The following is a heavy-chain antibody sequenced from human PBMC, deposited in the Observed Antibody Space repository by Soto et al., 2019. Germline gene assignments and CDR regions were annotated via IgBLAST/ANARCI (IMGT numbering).Heavy chain of an antibody. CDR2: ISSSGSTI. CDR1: GFSFSDYY. V-gene: IGHV3-11*01. Sequence: GGSLRLSCSASGFSFSDYYMTWVRQAPGKGLEWVSYISSSGSTIYYADSVKGRFTISRDNAKNSLYLQMNSLRAEDTAVYYCARDRFLQGYDFWSGYYNFDYWGQGTLVTVSS. D-gene: IGHD3-3*01. CDR3: ARDRFLQGYDFWSGYYNFDY. J-gene: IGHJ4*02.